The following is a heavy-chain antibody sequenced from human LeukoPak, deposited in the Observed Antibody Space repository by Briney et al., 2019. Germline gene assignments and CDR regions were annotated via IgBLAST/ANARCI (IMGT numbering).Heavy chain of an antibody. D-gene: IGHD5-24*01. J-gene: IGHJ6*02. Sequence: SETLSLTCTVSGGSICSYYWSWIRQPPGKGLEWIGYIYYSGSTNYNPSLKSRVTISVDTSENQFSLKLSSVTAADTAVYYCASRRDGYNSYYYGMDVWGQGTTVTVSS. CDR2: IYYSGST. V-gene: IGHV4-59*01. CDR3: ASRRDGYNSYYYGMDV. CDR1: GGSICSYY.